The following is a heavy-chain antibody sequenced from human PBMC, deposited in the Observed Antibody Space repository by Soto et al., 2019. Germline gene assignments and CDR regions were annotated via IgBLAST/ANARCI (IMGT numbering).Heavy chain of an antibody. Sequence: EVQLLESGGGLVQPGGSLRLSCSASGFNFGSYGMSWVRQAPGKGLEWVSGLTASGLNTYYTDSVKGRFTISRDNSRNTVDLQMGGLRVEDTAVFHCAKGLGNAKEVWGQGTTVTVSS. J-gene: IGHJ6*02. D-gene: IGHD2-8*01. CDR2: LTASGLNT. V-gene: IGHV3-23*01. CDR3: AKGLGNAKEV. CDR1: GFNFGSYG.